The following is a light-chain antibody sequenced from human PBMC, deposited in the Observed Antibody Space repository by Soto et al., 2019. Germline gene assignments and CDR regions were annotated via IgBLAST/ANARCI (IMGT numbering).Light chain of an antibody. Sequence: DIQMTQSPSSLSASVGARVTITCRASQGISNYVAWYQQKPGTAPKVLISAASTLPSGIPSRFSGSGFGTDFTLNISSLQPEDVATYYCHTYSSAPFTFGPGTKVEIK. CDR1: QGISNY. CDR3: HTYSSAPFT. CDR2: AAS. V-gene: IGKV1-27*01. J-gene: IGKJ3*01.